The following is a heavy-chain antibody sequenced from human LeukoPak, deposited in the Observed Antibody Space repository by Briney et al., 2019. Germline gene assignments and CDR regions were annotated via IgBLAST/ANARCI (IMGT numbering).Heavy chain of an antibody. CDR3: AGDLLSYYDNTHDFDF. D-gene: IGHD3-22*01. J-gene: IGHJ4*02. Sequence: GGSLRLSCAASGFTFSSYSMNWVRQAPGKGLEWVSSISSSSSYIYYADSMKGRFTISRDNAKNSLYLQMNSLRAEDTAVYYCAGDLLSYYDNTHDFDFWGQGTLVTVSS. CDR1: GFTFSSYS. V-gene: IGHV3-21*01. CDR2: ISSSSSYI.